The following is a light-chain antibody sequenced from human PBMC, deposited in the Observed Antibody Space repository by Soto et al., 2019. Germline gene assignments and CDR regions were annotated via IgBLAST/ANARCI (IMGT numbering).Light chain of an antibody. CDR3: QQRSNWPPFT. CDR2: DAS. J-gene: IGKJ5*01. Sequence: DIQLTQSPSTLSASVGDRVTITCRASQSISTWLAWYQQKPGKAPKLLIYDASSLESGVPLRFSGSGSGTEFTLTINSLQADDFAVYYRQQRSNWPPFTFGQGTRLEIK. V-gene: IGKV1-5*01. CDR1: QSISTW.